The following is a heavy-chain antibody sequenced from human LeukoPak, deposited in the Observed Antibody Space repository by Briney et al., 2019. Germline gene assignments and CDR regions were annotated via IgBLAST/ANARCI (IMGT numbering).Heavy chain of an antibody. D-gene: IGHD1-20*01. V-gene: IGHV3-64*01. CDR2: ISSNGGST. CDR1: GFPFSSYA. CDR3: ARGSVTGDDAFDI. Sequence: GGSLRLSCAASGFPFSSYAMHWVRQAPGKGPEYVSAISSNGGSTYYANSVKGRFTISRDNSKNTLYLQMGSLRAEDMAVYYCARGSVTGDDAFDIWGQGTMVTVSS. J-gene: IGHJ3*02.